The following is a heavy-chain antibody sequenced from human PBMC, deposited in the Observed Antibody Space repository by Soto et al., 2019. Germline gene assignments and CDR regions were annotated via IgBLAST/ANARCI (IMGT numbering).Heavy chain of an antibody. J-gene: IGHJ4*02. Sequence: QVQLVQSGAEVKKAGASVKVSCQGSGYDFSSYGISWVRQAPGQGLEWMGWISASNGNRDYAQQFQGRVTMTSDTSRTTAYMELRSLRSDDTAVYYCVRDPQRNDYWGQGTLVNVSS. CDR2: ISASNGNR. CDR1: GYDFSSYG. CDR3: VRDPQRNDY. D-gene: IGHD2-2*01. V-gene: IGHV1-18*04.